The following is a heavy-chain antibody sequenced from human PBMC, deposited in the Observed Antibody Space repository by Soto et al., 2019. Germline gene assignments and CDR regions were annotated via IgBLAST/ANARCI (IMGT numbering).Heavy chain of an antibody. V-gene: IGHV5-10-1*01. CDR1: GYSFTSYW. CDR3: ARSWYSSSWYPY. CDR2: IDPSDSYT. Sequence: LGESLKISCKGSGYSFTSYWISWVRQMPGKGLEWMGRIDPSDSYTNYSPSFQGHVTISADKSISTAYLQWSSLKASDTAMYYCARSWYSSSWYPYWGQGTLVTVSS. J-gene: IGHJ4*02. D-gene: IGHD6-13*01.